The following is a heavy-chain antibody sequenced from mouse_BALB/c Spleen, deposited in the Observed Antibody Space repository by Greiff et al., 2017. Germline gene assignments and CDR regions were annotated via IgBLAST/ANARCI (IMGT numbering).Heavy chain of an antibody. D-gene: IGHD2-4*01. CDR3: ARSLYYDYDGAWFAY. J-gene: IGHJ3*01. V-gene: IGHV1-14*01. CDR1: GYTFTSYV. CDR2: INPYNDGT. Sequence: EVQLQQSGPELVKPGASVKMSCKASGYTFTSYVMHWVKQKPGQGLEWIGYINPYNDGTKYNEKFKGKATLTSDKSSSTAYMELSSLTSEDSAVYYCARSLYYDYDGAWFAYWGQGTLVTVSA.